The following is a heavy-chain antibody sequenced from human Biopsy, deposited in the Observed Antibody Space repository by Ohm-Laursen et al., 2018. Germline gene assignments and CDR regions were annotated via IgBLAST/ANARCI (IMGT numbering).Heavy chain of an antibody. Sequence: SVKVSCKASAYSFGDHRIHWVRQAPGQGLEWMGWIDPKSGGTNYAQKFQGRVTMTRDTSISTTYMELRRLTSDDTAVFYCARELGDFWGGRQFDFWGQGTLVTVSS. V-gene: IGHV1-2*02. CDR1: AYSFGDHR. D-gene: IGHD3-3*01. CDR2: IDPKSGGT. CDR3: ARELGDFWGGRQFDF. J-gene: IGHJ5*01.